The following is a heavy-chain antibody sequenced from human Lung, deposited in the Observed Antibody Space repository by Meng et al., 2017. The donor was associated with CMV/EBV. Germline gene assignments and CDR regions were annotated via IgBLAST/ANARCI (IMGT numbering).Heavy chain of an antibody. J-gene: IGHJ4*02. CDR1: GGTFSTYV. CDR2: IIPMFGTT. CDR3: ARHAEDYYDSRDFSPYAH. D-gene: IGHD3-22*01. V-gene: IGHV1-69*13. Sequence: SVXVSXKASGGTFSTYVFGWVRQAPGQGLEWLGGIIPMFGTTNYAQKFQGRLTIKADDSTRTAYMGLSSLTSEDTAVYYCARHAEDYYDSRDFSPYAHWXQGTLVTVSS.